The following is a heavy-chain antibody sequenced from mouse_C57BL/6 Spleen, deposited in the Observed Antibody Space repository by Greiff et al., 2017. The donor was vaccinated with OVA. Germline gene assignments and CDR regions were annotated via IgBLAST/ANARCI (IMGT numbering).Heavy chain of an antibody. Sequence: EVQGVESGGGLVQPKGSLKLSCAASGFTFNTYAMHWVRQAPGKGLEWVARIRSKSSNYATYYADSVKDRFTISRDDSQSMLYLQMNNLKTEDTAMYYCVGDYYGSSDGGYFDVWGTGTTVTVSS. D-gene: IGHD1-1*01. J-gene: IGHJ1*03. V-gene: IGHV10-3*01. CDR3: VGDYYGSSDGGYFDV. CDR1: GFTFNTYA. CDR2: IRSKSSNYAT.